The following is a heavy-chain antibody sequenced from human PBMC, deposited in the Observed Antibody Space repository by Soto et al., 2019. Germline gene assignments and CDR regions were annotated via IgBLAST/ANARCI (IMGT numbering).Heavy chain of an antibody. V-gene: IGHV3-23*01. D-gene: IGHD3-10*01. CDR1: GFTFSSYA. CDR2: ISGSGGST. CDR3: AKENWDRRITMVRPPVGYYGMDV. J-gene: IGHJ6*02. Sequence: GGSLRLSCAASGFTFSSYAMSWVRQAPGKGLEWVSAISGSGGSTYYADSVKGRFTISRDNSKNTLYLQMNSLRAEDTAVYYCAKENWDRRITMVRPPVGYYGMDVWGQGTTVTVSS.